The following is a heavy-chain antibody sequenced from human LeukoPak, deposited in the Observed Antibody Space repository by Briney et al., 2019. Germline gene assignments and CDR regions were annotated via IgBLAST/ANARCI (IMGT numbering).Heavy chain of an antibody. CDR2: INGDGSWT. CDR1: GNYW. D-gene: IGHD2-2*01. V-gene: IGHV3-74*01. J-gene: IGHJ4*02. Sequence: GGSLRLSCAVSGNYWMHWVRQAPGKGLVWVSHINGDGSWTGYADSVKGRFTISKDNAKNTVYLQMNNLRAEDTAVYYCVSFYETYWGRGTLVTVSS. CDR3: VSFYETY.